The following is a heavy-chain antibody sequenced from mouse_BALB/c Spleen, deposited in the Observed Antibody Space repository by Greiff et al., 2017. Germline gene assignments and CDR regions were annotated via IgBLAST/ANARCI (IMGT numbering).Heavy chain of an antibody. CDR1: GYTFTSYW. J-gene: IGHJ3*01. Sequence: VQLQQSGAELAKPGASVKMSCKASGYTFTSYWMHWVKQRPGQGLEWIGYINPSTGYTEYNQKFKDKATLTADKSSSTAYMQLSSLTSEDSAVYYCARPIVAEGFAYWGQGTLVTVSA. CDR3: ARPIVAEGFAY. V-gene: IGHV1-7*01. D-gene: IGHD1-1*01. CDR2: INPSTGYT.